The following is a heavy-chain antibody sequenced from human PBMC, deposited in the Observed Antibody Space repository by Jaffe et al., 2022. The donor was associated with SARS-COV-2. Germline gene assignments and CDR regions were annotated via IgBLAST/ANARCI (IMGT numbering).Heavy chain of an antibody. V-gene: IGHV4-31*03. CDR3: ARAPCGSTSCYHPAGWFDP. Sequence: QVQLQESGPGLVKPSQTLSLTCTVSGGSISSGGYYWSWIRQHPGKGLEWIGYIYYSGSTYYNPSLKSRVTISVDTSKNQFSLKLSSVTAADTAVYYCARAPCGSTSCYHPAGWFDPWGQGTLVTVSS. D-gene: IGHD2-2*01. CDR2: IYYSGST. CDR1: GGSISSGGYY. J-gene: IGHJ5*02.